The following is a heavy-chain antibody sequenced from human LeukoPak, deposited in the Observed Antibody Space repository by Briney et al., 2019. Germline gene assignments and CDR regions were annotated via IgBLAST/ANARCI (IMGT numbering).Heavy chain of an antibody. Sequence: GGSLRLSCAASGFTFSSYAMSWVRQAPGKGLEWVSAISGSGGSTYYADSVKGRFTISRDNSKNTLYLQMNSLRAEDTAVYYCAKYRDFWSGLYYYMDVWGKGTTVTVSS. J-gene: IGHJ6*03. CDR2: ISGSGGST. D-gene: IGHD3-3*01. CDR3: AKYRDFWSGLYYYMDV. V-gene: IGHV3-23*01. CDR1: GFTFSSYA.